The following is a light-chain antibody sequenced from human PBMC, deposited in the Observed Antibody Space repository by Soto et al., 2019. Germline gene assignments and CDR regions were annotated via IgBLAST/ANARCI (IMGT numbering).Light chain of an antibody. Sequence: EIVLTQSPGTLSLSPGERATLSCRASQSVSSSYLAWYQQKPGQAPRLLIYGSSSRATGIPDRFSGSGSGTDFTLTISRLEPEDFAVYYCQHYENSPPWTFGQGTKVEIK. CDR2: GSS. J-gene: IGKJ1*01. V-gene: IGKV3-20*01. CDR1: QSVSSSY. CDR3: QHYENSPPWT.